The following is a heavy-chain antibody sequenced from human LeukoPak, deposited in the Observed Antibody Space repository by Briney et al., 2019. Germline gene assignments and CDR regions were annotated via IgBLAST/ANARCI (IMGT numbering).Heavy chain of an antibody. D-gene: IGHD3-22*01. CDR3: TRADYDSSGYYAPSALHFDY. V-gene: IGHV3-49*03. Sequence: PGGSLRLSCAASGFTFSSYAMSWFRQAPGKGLEWVGFIRSKAYGGTTEYAASVKGRFTISRDDSKSIAYLQMNSLKTEDTAVYYCTRADYDSSGYYAPSALHFDYWGQGTLVTVSS. CDR1: GFTFSSYA. J-gene: IGHJ4*02. CDR2: IRSKAYGGTT.